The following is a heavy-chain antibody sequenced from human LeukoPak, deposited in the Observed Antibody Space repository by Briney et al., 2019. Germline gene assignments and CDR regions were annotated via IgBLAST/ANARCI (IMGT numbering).Heavy chain of an antibody. CDR2: SSYDGSNT. CDR3: AKDGQLGGSSWFTLYFDY. D-gene: IGHD6-13*01. V-gene: IGHV3-30*18. J-gene: IGHJ4*02. CDR1: RFSLRSYD. Sequence: GGSLRLSCAASRFSLRSYDMHWVRQAPGKGLEWLAVSSYDGSNTYYTDSVKGRFTISRDNSKNTLYLQMSSLRPEDTAVYYCAKDGQLGGSSWFTLYFDYWGQGILVTVSS.